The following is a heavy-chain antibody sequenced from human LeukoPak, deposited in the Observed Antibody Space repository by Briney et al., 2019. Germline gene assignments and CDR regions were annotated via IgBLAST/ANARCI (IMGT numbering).Heavy chain of an antibody. Sequence: GGSLRLSCAASGSTFSSYAMSWVRQAPGKGLEWVSAISGSGGSTYYADSVKGRFTISRDNSKNTLYLQMNSLRAEDTAVYYCAKDRYYYGSGSYSGNYWGQGTLVTVSS. CDR2: ISGSGGST. CDR1: GSTFSSYA. D-gene: IGHD3-10*01. CDR3: AKDRYYYGSGSYSGNY. J-gene: IGHJ4*02. V-gene: IGHV3-23*01.